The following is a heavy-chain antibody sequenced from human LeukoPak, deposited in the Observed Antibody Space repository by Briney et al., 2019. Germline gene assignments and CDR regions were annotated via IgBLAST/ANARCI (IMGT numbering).Heavy chain of an antibody. Sequence: SSVKVSCKSSGCTFSSYAISWVGQAPGRGLEWMGRIITIPGIANYAHKFPGRVTITAAKSTSTDYMELSSLRSEDTAVYYCARARASWSGESSHDYWGQGTLVTVSS. CDR2: IITIPGIA. CDR3: ARARASWSGESSHDY. CDR1: GCTFSSYA. J-gene: IGHJ4*02. V-gene: IGHV1-69*04. D-gene: IGHD3-10*01.